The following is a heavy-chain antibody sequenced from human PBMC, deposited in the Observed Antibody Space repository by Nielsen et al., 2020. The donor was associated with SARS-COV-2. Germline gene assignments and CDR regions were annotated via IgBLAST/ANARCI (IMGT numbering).Heavy chain of an antibody. V-gene: IGHV4-30-4*01. D-gene: IGHD6-19*01. CDR3: GRRGGSGWYFDY. J-gene: IGHJ4*02. CDR2: IYYSGST. CDR1: GGSISSGDYY. Sequence: SETLSLTCTVSGGSISSGDYYWSWIRQPPGKGLEWIGYIYYSGSTYYNPSLKSRVTISVDTSKNHFSLKLISVTAADTAVYYCGRRGGSGWYFDYWGQGTLVTVSS.